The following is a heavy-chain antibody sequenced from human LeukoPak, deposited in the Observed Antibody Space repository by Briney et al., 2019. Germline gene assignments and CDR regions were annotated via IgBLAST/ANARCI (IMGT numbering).Heavy chain of an antibody. Sequence: SQTLSLTGTVSGDSISSGDHYWSWIRQPPGKGLEWIGYIHYSGSTYYNPSVKSRVIISVAMSKNQFSLSLDSLTAADSAVYYCARAAADTNSWYYSDYWGQGTLVTVSS. CDR2: IHYSGST. CDR1: GDSISSGDHY. V-gene: IGHV4-30-4*01. D-gene: IGHD2/OR15-2a*01. CDR3: ARAAADTNSWYYSDY. J-gene: IGHJ4*02.